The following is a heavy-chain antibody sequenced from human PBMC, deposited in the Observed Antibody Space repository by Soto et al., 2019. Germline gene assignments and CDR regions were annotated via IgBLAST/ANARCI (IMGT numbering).Heavy chain of an antibody. J-gene: IGHJ4*02. Sequence: QVQLVQSGAEVKKPGASVKVSCKASGYTFTSYGISWVRQAPGQGLEWMGWISAYNGNTNYAQKLQGRVTMTTDTSTRTAYMELRSMRSDDTAVYYCARDMFGGGVPAAFDYWGQGTLVTVSS. CDR1: GYTFTSYG. D-gene: IGHD2-2*01. V-gene: IGHV1-18*01. CDR3: ARDMFGGGVPAAFDY. CDR2: ISAYNGNT.